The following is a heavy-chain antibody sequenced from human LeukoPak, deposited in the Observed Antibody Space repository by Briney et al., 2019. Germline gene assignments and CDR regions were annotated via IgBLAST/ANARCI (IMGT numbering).Heavy chain of an antibody. J-gene: IGHJ5*02. CDR3: AKDLSYGSLWSDP. CDR2: IWYDGSRT. CDR1: GFTFSSHG. Sequence: GGSLRLSCAASGFTFSSHGMQWVRQAPGKGLEWVVLIWYDGSRTNYVDSVMGRFTISRDNSKNTLYLQMDNLRVEDTAVYFCAKDLSYGSLWSDPWGQGTLVTVSS. D-gene: IGHD3-10*01. V-gene: IGHV3-33*06.